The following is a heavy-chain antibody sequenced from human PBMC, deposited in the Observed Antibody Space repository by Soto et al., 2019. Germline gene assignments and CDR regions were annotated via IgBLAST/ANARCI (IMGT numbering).Heavy chain of an antibody. CDR1: GFTFSSYA. V-gene: IGHV3-30-3*01. D-gene: IGHD6-19*01. CDR2: ISYDGSNK. Sequence: QVQLVESGGGVVQPGRSLRLSCAASGFTFSSYAMHWVRQAPGKGLEWVAVISYDGSNKYYADSVKGRFTISRDNSKNTLYLQMNSLRAEDTAVYYCARDHYGWLAGADYWGQGTLVTVSS. J-gene: IGHJ4*02. CDR3: ARDHYGWLAGADY.